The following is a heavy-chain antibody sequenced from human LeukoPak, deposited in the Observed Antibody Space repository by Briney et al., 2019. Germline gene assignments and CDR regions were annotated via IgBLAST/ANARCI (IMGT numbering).Heavy chain of an antibody. CDR1: GGSFSGYY. CDR2: INHSGST. D-gene: IGHD6-13*01. V-gene: IGHV4-34*01. Sequence: SETLSLTCAVYGGSFSGYYWSWIRQPPGKGLEWLGEINHSGSTNYNPSLKSRVTMSVDTSKNQFSLKLSSVTAADTAVYYCARSRNSPYSSSWYSTGAGAFDIWGQGTMVTVSS. CDR3: ARSRNSPYSSSWYSTGAGAFDI. J-gene: IGHJ3*02.